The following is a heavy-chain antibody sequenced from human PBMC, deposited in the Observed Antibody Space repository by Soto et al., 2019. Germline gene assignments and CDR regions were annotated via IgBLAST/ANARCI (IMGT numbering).Heavy chain of an antibody. CDR2: ISSSSSYI. Sequence: GESLKISCAASGFTFSSYSMNWVRQAPGKGLEWVSSISSSSSYIYYADSVKGRFTISRDNAKNSLYLQMNSLRAEDTAVYYCARVDTDGGFDWLLPNYYYGMDVWGQGTTVTVSS. CDR3: ARVDTDGGFDWLLPNYYYGMDV. J-gene: IGHJ6*02. D-gene: IGHD3-9*01. CDR1: GFTFSSYS. V-gene: IGHV3-21*01.